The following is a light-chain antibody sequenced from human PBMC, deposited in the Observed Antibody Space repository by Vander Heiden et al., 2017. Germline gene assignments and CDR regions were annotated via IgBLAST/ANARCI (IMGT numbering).Light chain of an antibody. J-gene: IGLJ2*01. CDR1: NSDVGGYNY. CDR3: SSYTGSSTLVI. V-gene: IGLV2-14*03. Sequence: QSALTQPASVSGSPGESITISCTGTNSDVGGYNYVSWYQQHPGKAPQLLIFDVNNRPSGVSTRFSGSRSGNTASRAISGLLAEDEGFYYCSSYTGSSTLVIFGGGTKLTVL. CDR2: DVN.